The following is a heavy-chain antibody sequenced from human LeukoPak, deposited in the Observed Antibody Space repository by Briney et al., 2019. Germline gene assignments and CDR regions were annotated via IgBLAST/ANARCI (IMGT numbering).Heavy chain of an antibody. V-gene: IGHV3-74*03. D-gene: IGHD1/OR15-1a*01. CDR2: INGDGSGT. Sequence: GGSLRLSCAASGFNFSPYWMHWVRQAPGKGLVWVARINGDGSGTSYADSVKGRFTISRDNARNTLSLQMNSLRAEDTALYYCARDQDGVGTTIDFWGQGTLVTVSS. CDR1: GFNFSPYW. CDR3: ARDQDGVGTTIDF. J-gene: IGHJ4*02.